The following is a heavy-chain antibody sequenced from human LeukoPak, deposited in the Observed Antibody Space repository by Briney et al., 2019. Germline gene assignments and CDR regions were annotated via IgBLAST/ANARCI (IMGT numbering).Heavy chain of an antibody. CDR1: GFTFSSYW. D-gene: IGHD6-13*01. V-gene: IGHV3-74*01. CDR3: AGAPGYSSSWSRGY. CDR2: INSDGSST. J-gene: IGHJ4*02. Sequence: GGSLRLSCAASGFTFSSYWMHWVRQAPGKGLVWVSRINSDGSSTSYADSVKGRFTISRDNAKNTLYLQMNSLRAEDTAVYYCAGAPGYSSSWSRGYWGQGTLVTVSS.